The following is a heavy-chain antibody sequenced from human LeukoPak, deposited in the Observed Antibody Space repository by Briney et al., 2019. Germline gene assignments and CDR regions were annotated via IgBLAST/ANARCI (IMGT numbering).Heavy chain of an antibody. CDR1: GYTFTAYY. Sequence: GASVNVSYMGSGYTFTAYYIQWVRQAPGKGGGGMGEIRPGDSRTTYTQKFQGRVTMTWDMSTTPGYMELSSLRSEDTAVYYCVREKSGGTYDYWGQGTLVTVSS. CDR2: IRPGDSRT. D-gene: IGHD3-16*01. J-gene: IGHJ4*02. V-gene: IGHV1-46*01. CDR3: VREKSGGTYDY.